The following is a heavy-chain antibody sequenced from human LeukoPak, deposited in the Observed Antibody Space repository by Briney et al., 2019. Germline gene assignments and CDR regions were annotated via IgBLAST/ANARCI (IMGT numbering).Heavy chain of an antibody. CDR2: IDYRGTT. CDR1: GGSISSYY. CDR3: ARGWGYCSGGNCYFTYFDY. J-gene: IGHJ4*02. D-gene: IGHD2-15*01. Sequence: SETLSLTCTVSGGSISSYYWSWIRQPPGKGLEWIGYIDYRGTTNYNSSLKSRVTISVDPSKSQFSLRLSSVTAADTAVYYCARGWGYCSGGNCYFTYFDYWGQGALVTVSS. V-gene: IGHV4-59*01.